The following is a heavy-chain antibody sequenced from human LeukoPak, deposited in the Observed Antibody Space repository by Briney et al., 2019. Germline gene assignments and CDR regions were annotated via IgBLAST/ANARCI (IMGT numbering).Heavy chain of an antibody. Sequence: GGSLRLSCAASGFTFSSYEMNWVRQAPGKGLEWVSYISSSGSTIYYADSVKGRFTISRDNAKNSLYLQMNSLRAEDTAVYYCAREGYDSSASFDYRGQGTLVTVSS. CDR3: AREGYDSSASFDY. V-gene: IGHV3-48*03. J-gene: IGHJ4*02. D-gene: IGHD3-22*01. CDR1: GFTFSSYE. CDR2: ISSSGSTI.